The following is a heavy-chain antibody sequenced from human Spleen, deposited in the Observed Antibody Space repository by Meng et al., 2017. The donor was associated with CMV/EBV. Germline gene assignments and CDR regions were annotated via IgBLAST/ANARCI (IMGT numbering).Heavy chain of an antibody. Sequence: NVSCKPSGYFFSDHFMHWARQAPGKGLGWMGWIKPDSGDTNYAQNFRGRVTMTSDSSFNTAYMELSRRTSDDTAVYYFARDHAWCADYWGQGTLVTVSS. CDR2: IKPDSGDT. CDR3: ARDHAWCADY. D-gene: IGHD2-8*01. J-gene: IGHJ4*02. V-gene: IGHV1-2*02. CDR1: GYFFSDHF.